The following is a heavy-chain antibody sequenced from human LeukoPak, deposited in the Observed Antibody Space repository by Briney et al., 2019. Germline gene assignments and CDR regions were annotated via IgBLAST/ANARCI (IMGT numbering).Heavy chain of an antibody. V-gene: IGHV1-24*01. J-gene: IGHJ4*02. D-gene: IGHD2-8*01. CDR1: GYTLTELS. CDR2: FDPEDGET. Sequence: ASVKVSCKVSGYTLTELSMRWVRQAPGKGIEWKGGFDPEDGETIYAQKFQGRVTMTEDTSTDTAYMELSSLRSEDTAVYYCATDRSLIGHHHYDYWGQGTLVTVSS. CDR3: ATDRSLIGHHHYDY.